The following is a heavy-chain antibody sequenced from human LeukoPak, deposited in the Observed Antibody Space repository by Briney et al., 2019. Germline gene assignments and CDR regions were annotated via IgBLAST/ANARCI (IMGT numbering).Heavy chain of an antibody. CDR3: ARGGSGPLDY. CDR1: GFTFSSYW. CDR2: IASDGSST. Sequence: GGSLRLSCAASGFTFSSYWMNWVRQAPGKGLVWVSRIASDGSSTTYADSVKGRFSISRDNAKNTLYLQMNSLRAEDTAVYYCARGGSGPLDYWGQGTLVTVSS. J-gene: IGHJ4*02. V-gene: IGHV3-74*01. D-gene: IGHD3-16*01.